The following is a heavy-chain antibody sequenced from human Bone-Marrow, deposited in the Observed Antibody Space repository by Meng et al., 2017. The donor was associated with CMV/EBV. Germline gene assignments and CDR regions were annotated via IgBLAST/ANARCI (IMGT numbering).Heavy chain of an antibody. Sequence: ASVKVSCKASGYTFTSYGISWVRQAPGQGLEWMGWISAYNGNTNYAQKFQGRVTMTTDTSTSTASMELRSLRFDDTAVNYCARSRFWSGYHNWFDPWGQGTLVTVSS. J-gene: IGHJ5*02. CDR2: ISAYNGNT. D-gene: IGHD3-3*01. CDR1: GYTFTSYG. V-gene: IGHV1-18*01. CDR3: ARSRFWSGYHNWFDP.